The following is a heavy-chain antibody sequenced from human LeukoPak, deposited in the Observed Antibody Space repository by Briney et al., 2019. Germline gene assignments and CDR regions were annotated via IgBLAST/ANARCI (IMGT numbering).Heavy chain of an antibody. CDR2: VSWDGGST. V-gene: IGHV3-43*01. CDR1: GFTFDDYT. Sequence: GGSLRPSCAASGFTFDDYTMHWVRQAPGKGLEWVSLVSWDGGSTYYADSVKGRFTISRDNSKNSLYLQMNSLRTEDTALYYCAKDVAAAGTPEYFQHWGQGTLVTVSS. CDR3: AKDVAAAGTPEYFQH. D-gene: IGHD6-13*01. J-gene: IGHJ1*01.